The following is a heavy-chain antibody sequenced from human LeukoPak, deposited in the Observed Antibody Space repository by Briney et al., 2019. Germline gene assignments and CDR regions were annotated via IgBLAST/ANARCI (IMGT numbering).Heavy chain of an antibody. J-gene: IGHJ3*02. CDR3: ASAPSGAFDI. CDR1: GGSISSSGYY. Sequence: SETLSLTCTVSGGSISSSGYYWGWIRQPPGKGLEWIGSIYYSGSTYYNPSLKSRVTISVDTSKNQFSLKMSSVTATDTAFYYCASAPSGAFDIWGQGTMVTVSS. CDR2: IYYSGST. V-gene: IGHV4-39*01.